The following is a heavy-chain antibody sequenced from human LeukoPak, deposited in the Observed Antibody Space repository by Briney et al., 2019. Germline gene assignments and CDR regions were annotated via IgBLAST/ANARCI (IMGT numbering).Heavy chain of an antibody. V-gene: IGHV3-33*01. Sequence: GGSLRLSCAASGFTFSNYGMHWVRQAPGKGLEWVAVIRYDGTNKYYADSVKGRFTISRDNSKNTLYLQMNRLRAEDTAVYYCARDWGEGFFSMAFDIWGQGTMVTVSS. CDR3: ARDWGEGFFSMAFDI. J-gene: IGHJ3*02. CDR1: GFTFSNYG. D-gene: IGHD3-16*01. CDR2: IRYDGTNK.